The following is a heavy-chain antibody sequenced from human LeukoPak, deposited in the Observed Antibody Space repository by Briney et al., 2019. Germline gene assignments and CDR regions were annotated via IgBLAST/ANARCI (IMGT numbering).Heavy chain of an antibody. CDR1: GYTFTSYG. V-gene: IGHV1-18*01. D-gene: IGHD5-12*01. CDR2: ISAYNGNT. Sequence: ASVKVSCEASGYTFTSYGISLVRQAPGQGLEWMGWISAYNGNTNYAQKLQGRVTMTTDTSTSTAYMELRSLRSDDTAVYYCARATGHGGYGGAYYFDYWGQGTLVTVSS. J-gene: IGHJ4*02. CDR3: ARATGHGGYGGAYYFDY.